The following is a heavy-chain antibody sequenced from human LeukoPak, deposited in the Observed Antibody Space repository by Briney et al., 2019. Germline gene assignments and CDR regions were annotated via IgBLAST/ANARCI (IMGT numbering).Heavy chain of an antibody. J-gene: IGHJ4*02. CDR1: GGSFSGYY. V-gene: IGHV4-59*01. CDR2: IYYSGST. D-gene: IGHD3-16*01. Sequence: SETLSLTCAVYGGSFSGYYWSWIRQPPGKGLEWIGYIYYSGSTNYNPSLKSRVTVSVDTSKNQFSLELSSVTAADTAVYYCARIYGDYWGQGTLVTVSS. CDR3: ARIYGDY.